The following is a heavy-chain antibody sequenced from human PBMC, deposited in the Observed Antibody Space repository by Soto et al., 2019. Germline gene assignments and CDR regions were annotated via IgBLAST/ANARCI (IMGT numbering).Heavy chain of an antibody. V-gene: IGHV1-18*04. J-gene: IGHJ4*02. D-gene: IGHD3-16*01. CDR3: ASGGSYFDF. CDR2: ISGKNGNT. Sequence: ASVKVSCKASGYNFSDFGITWVRQAPGQGLEWMGWISGKNGNTNYAQKVQGRVTLTADTSTRTAYMELRSLRSDDTAVYYCASGGSYFDFWGQGTLVTVSS. CDR1: GYNFSDFG.